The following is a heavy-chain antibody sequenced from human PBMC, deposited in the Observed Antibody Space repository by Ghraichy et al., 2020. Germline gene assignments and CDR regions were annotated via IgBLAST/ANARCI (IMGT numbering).Heavy chain of an antibody. CDR2: IYSGGST. CDR1: GFTVSSNY. V-gene: IGHV3-53*01. J-gene: IGHJ6*02. Sequence: GGSLRLSCAASGFTVSSNYMSWVRQAPGKGLEWVSVIYSGGSTYYADSVKGRFTISRDNSKNTLYLQMNSLRAEDTAVYYCARDRGLMVYAEYYYYGMDVWGQGTTVTVSS. D-gene: IGHD2-8*01. CDR3: ARDRGLMVYAEYYYYGMDV.